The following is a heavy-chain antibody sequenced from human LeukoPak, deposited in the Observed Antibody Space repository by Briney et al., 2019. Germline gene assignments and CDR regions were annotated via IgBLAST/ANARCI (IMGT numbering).Heavy chain of an antibody. CDR1: GYTFTGYY. CDR3: ARVGNRPRYCSGGSCQPDYYYYGMDV. V-gene: IGHV1-2*02. D-gene: IGHD2-15*01. J-gene: IGHJ6*02. Sequence: ASVKVSCKASGYTFTGYYMHWVRQAPGQGLEWMGWINPNSGGTNYAQKFQGRVTMTRDTSISTAYMELSRLRSDDTDVYYCARVGNRPRYCSGGSCQPDYYYYGMDVWGQGTTVTVSS. CDR2: INPNSGGT.